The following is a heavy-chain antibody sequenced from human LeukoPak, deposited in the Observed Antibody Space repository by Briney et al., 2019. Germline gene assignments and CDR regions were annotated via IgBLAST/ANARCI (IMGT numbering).Heavy chain of an antibody. CDR1: GFPFSSYS. Sequence: GGSLPLSCAASGFPFSSYSMNWVRQAPGKGREGVSSISSSSIYIYYADSVKGRFTISRDNAKNSLYLQMNSLRAEDTAVYYCARDVTGTQFDYWGQGTLVTVSS. V-gene: IGHV3-21*01. CDR2: ISSSSIYI. J-gene: IGHJ4*02. D-gene: IGHD1-20*01. CDR3: ARDVTGTQFDY.